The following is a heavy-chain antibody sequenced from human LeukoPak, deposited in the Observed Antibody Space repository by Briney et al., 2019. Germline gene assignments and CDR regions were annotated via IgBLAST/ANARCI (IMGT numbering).Heavy chain of an antibody. V-gene: IGHV3-21*01. J-gene: IGHJ6*02. CDR1: GFTFSSYS. CDR3: ARRTLHYCSSTSCYRPPYYYYGMDV. D-gene: IGHD2-2*02. Sequence: GGSLRLSCAASGFTFSSYSMNWVRQAPGKGLEWVSSISSSSSYIYYADSVKGRFTISRDNAKNSLYLQMNSLRAEDTAVYYCARRTLHYCSSTSCYRPPYYYYGMDVLGQGTTVTVSS. CDR2: ISSSSSYI.